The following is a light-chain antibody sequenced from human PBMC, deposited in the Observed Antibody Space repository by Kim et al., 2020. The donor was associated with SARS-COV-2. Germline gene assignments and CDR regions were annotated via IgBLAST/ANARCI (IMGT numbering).Light chain of an antibody. CDR1: QSISWW. J-gene: IGKJ4*01. Sequence: DIQMTQSPSTLSASVGDTVTITCRASQSISWWLAWYQQKPGQAPRLLIYKSSTLQTGVPSRFSGSGSGTELTLTISSLQSDDFATYYCQECDSNLLAFGGGTKVDIK. V-gene: IGKV1-5*03. CDR2: KSS. CDR3: QECDSNLLA.